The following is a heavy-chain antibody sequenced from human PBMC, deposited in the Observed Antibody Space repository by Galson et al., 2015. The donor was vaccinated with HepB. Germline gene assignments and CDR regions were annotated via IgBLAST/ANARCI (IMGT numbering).Heavy chain of an antibody. CDR1: GFTFSNSG. Sequence: CAVSGFTFSNSGMHWVRQAPGKGLEWVAVTWSDGINNYYADSVKGRFTISRDNFKNTLYLQMKSLRAEDTAVYYCAKDAYRSSYYFDSWGQGTLVTVSS. CDR2: TWSDGINN. CDR3: AKDAYRSSYYFDS. D-gene: IGHD3-16*01. J-gene: IGHJ4*02. V-gene: IGHV3-33*06.